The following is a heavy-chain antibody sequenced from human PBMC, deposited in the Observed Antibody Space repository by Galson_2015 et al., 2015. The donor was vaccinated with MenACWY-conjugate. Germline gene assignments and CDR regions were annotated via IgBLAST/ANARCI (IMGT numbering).Heavy chain of an antibody. CDR3: ARDRLGYGYDYFDP. J-gene: IGHJ5*02. CDR1: GSTFSNYA. D-gene: IGHD5-18*01. Sequence: SAKDSCKASGSTFSNYAMHWMRQAPGQRLEYMGWINVGSGTTRSSQKFQDRVTIITDTSANTAYMELSSLRSEDTDVYFCARDRLGYGYDYFDPWGQGTLVTVSS. V-gene: IGHV1-3*01. CDR2: INVGSGTT.